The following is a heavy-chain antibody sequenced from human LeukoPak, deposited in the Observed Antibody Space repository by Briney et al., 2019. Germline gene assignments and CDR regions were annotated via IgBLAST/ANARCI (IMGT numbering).Heavy chain of an antibody. D-gene: IGHD2-15*01. CDR1: GFTFSTDW. V-gene: IGHV3-7*04. CDR2: INHDGSDK. Sequence: GGSLRLSCAASGFTFSTDWMTWVRRAPGKGLEWVAHINHDGSDKYYVRSVKGRFTISRDNGKNSLYLQMNSLRAEDTAVYYCARGLVVVVAATIDYWGQGTLVTVSS. CDR3: ARGLVVVVAATIDY. J-gene: IGHJ4*02.